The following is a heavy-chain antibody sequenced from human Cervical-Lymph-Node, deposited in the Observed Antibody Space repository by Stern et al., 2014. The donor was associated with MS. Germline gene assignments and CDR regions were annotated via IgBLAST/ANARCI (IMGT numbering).Heavy chain of an antibody. Sequence: VHLVESGAEVKKPGASVKVSCKASGYTFTNYYMHWGRQAPGQGLEWMGIINPSGGSTNYAQKFQGRVTMTRDTSTSTVYMELSSLRSEDTAVYYCAREVAGHRLGMMDVWGQGTTVTVSS. D-gene: IGHD6-19*01. CDR1: GYTFTNYY. V-gene: IGHV1-46*01. CDR3: AREVAGHRLGMMDV. CDR2: INPSGGST. J-gene: IGHJ6*02.